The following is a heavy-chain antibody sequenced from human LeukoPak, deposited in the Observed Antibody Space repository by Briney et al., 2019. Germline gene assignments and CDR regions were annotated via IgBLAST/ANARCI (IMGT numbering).Heavy chain of an antibody. CDR3: ARDAIRYFDWQQVDY. Sequence: GGSLRLSCAASGFIFNSYAMHWVRQAPGKGLEWVAAISYDGTNKYYADSVKGRFTISRDNSKNTLFLQMNSLRAEDTAVYYCARDAIRYFDWQQVDYWGQGTLVTVSS. CDR2: ISYDGTNK. V-gene: IGHV3-30*04. D-gene: IGHD3-9*01. J-gene: IGHJ4*02. CDR1: GFIFNSYA.